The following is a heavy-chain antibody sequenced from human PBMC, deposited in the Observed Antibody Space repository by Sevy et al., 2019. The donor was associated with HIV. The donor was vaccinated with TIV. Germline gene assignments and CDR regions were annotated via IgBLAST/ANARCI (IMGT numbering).Heavy chain of an antibody. CDR1: GFTFSDYY. D-gene: IGHD2-15*01. CDR3: ARAPSLSVLGSRFPYYFDY. J-gene: IGHJ4*02. V-gene: IGHV3-11*04. Sequence: GESLKISCAASGFTFSDYYMSWIRQAPGKGLEWVSYISSSGSTIYYADSVKGRFTISRDNAKNSLYLQMNSLRAEDTAVYYCARAPSLSVLGSRFPYYFDYWGQGTLVTVSS. CDR2: ISSSGSTI.